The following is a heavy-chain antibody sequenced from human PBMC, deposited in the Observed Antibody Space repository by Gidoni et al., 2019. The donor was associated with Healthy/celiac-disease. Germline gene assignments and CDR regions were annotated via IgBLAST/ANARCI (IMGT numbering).Heavy chain of an antibody. CDR1: GYTFTSYD. Sequence: QVQLVQSGAEVKKPGASVKVSCKASGYTFTSYDINWVRQATGQGLEWMGWINPNSGNTGYAQKFQGRVTMTRNTSISTAYMELSSLRSEDTAVYYCARAISITMVRGGDYYGMDVWGQGTTVTVSS. D-gene: IGHD3-10*01. J-gene: IGHJ6*02. CDR3: ARAISITMVRGGDYYGMDV. CDR2: INPNSGNT. V-gene: IGHV1-8*01.